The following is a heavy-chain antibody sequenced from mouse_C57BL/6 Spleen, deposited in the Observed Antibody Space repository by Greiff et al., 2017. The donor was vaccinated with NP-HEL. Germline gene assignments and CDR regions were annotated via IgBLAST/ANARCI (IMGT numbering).Heavy chain of an antibody. CDR1: GYTFTSYW. Sequence: QVQLQQPGAELVKPGASVELSCKASGYTFTSYWMHWVKQRPGQGLEWIGMIHPNSGSTNYNEKFKSKATLTVDKSSSTAYMQLSSLTSEDSAVYYCARGDYYGSSYDYWGQGTTLTVSS. J-gene: IGHJ2*01. V-gene: IGHV1-64*01. D-gene: IGHD1-1*01. CDR3: ARGDYYGSSYDY. CDR2: IHPNSGST.